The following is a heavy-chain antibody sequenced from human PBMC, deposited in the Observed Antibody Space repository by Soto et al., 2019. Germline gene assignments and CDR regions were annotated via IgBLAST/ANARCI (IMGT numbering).Heavy chain of an antibody. CDR2: INPLSGIS. Sequence: QVQLVQSGAEVKKPESSVKVSCKTSGGTFVRHVISWVRQAPGQGPEWMGKINPLSGISNYAQKYQNRVTSPAVTDSSTAYMELSSLRSDDTAVYYCATPACAATWCSPSHNLDHWGQGTLVTVSS. CDR3: ATPACAATWCSPSHNLDH. CDR1: GGTFVRHV. V-gene: IGHV1-69*09. J-gene: IGHJ4*02. D-gene: IGHD2-2*01.